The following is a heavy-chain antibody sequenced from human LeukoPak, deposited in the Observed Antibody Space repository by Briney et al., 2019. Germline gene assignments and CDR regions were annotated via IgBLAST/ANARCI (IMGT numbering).Heavy chain of an antibody. Sequence: SVKVSCKASGGTFSSYAISWVRQAPGQGLEWMGRIIPIFGTANYAQKFQGRVTIATDESTSTAYMELSSLRSEDTAVYYCAYTERGYSGYGIDYWGQGTLVTVSS. CDR3: AYTERGYSGYGIDY. D-gene: IGHD5-12*01. CDR2: IIPIFGTA. CDR1: GGTFSSYA. J-gene: IGHJ4*02. V-gene: IGHV1-69*05.